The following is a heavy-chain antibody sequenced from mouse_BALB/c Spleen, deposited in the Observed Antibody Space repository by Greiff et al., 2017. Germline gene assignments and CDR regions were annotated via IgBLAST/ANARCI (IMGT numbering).Heavy chain of an antibody. D-gene: IGHD4-1*02. CDR2: IEPANGNT. CDR1: GFNIKDTY. Sequence: EVQLQQSGAELVKPGASVKLSCTASGFNIKDTYMHRVKQRPEQGLEWIGRIEPANGNTKYNPKFKGKATITADTSSNTAYLQLSSLTSEDTAVYYCTQLKGTYAMDYWGQGTSVTVSS. CDR3: TQLKGTYAMDY. V-gene: IGHV14-3*02. J-gene: IGHJ4*01.